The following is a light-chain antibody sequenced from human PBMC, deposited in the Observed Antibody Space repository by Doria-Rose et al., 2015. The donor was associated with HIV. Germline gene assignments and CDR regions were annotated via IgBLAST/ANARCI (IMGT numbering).Light chain of an antibody. V-gene: IGKV3-20*01. Sequence: TQSPGTLSLSPGERATLSCRASQSFSSTYLDWYQQKPGQAPSLLIYDGSTRATGIPDRCSASGSGTDFTLTINRLEPEDFALYYCHQYGTSWTFGQGTKMEI. CDR2: DGS. CDR3: HQYGTSWT. J-gene: IGKJ1*01. CDR1: QSFSSTY.